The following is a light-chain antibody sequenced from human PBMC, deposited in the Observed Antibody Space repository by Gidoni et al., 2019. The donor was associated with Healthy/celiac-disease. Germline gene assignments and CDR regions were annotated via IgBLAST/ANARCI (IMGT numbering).Light chain of an antibody. CDR3: NSYSISSTRV. V-gene: IGLV2-14*03. Sequence: QSALTQPASVSGSPGQSITISCTGSSSDVGGYNYVSWYHQHPGRAPKLIIYEVSNRPSGFSNRFSGSKSVNTASLTISGLQAEDEADYYCNSYSISSTRVFGGGTKLTVL. CDR1: SSDVGGYNY. CDR2: EVS. J-gene: IGLJ3*02.